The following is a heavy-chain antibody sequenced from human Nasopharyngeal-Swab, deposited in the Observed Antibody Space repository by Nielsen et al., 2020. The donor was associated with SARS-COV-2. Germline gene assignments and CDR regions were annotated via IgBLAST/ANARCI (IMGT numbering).Heavy chain of an antibody. Sequence: GESLKISCAVSGITFDNVWMSWVRQAPGKGLEWVARLRSKTDGGTTDYAAPVKGRFTISRDDSKNTLYLQMNSLKSEDTAVYYCTTEYYYDSSGLFDYWGQGTLVTVSS. CDR1: GITFDNVW. CDR3: TTEYYYDSSGLFDY. J-gene: IGHJ4*02. V-gene: IGHV3-15*01. D-gene: IGHD3-22*01. CDR2: LRSKTDGGTT.